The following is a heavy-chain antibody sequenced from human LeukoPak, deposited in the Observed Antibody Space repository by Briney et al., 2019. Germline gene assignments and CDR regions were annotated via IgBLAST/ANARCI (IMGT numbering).Heavy chain of an antibody. CDR3: ARDPDSYYDSSGYYPGAFDI. V-gene: IGHV4-4*07. Sequence: SETLSLTCTVSGGSISSNYWSWIRQPAGKGLEWIGRIYTSGSTNYNPSLKSRVTMSVDTSKNQFSLKLSSVTAADTAVYYCARDPDSYYDSSGYYPGAFDIWGQGTMVTVSS. D-gene: IGHD3-22*01. CDR2: IYTSGST. CDR1: GGSISSNY. J-gene: IGHJ3*02.